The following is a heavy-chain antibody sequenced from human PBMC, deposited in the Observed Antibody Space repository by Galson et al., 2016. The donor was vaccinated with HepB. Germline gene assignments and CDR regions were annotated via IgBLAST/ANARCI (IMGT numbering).Heavy chain of an antibody. CDR2: VHDRGTP. V-gene: IGHV4-31*03. CDR3: ARAGDIVATVVFAS. J-gene: IGHJ4*02. Sequence: LSLTCTVSGASIGSDYYYWSWIRQLPGKGLEWIGYVHDRGTPYYNPSLKSRAILALDTSKNQFSLSLSSVTAADTAVYYCARAGDIVATVVFASWGQGTLVTVSS. D-gene: IGHD5-12*01. CDR1: GASIGSDYYY.